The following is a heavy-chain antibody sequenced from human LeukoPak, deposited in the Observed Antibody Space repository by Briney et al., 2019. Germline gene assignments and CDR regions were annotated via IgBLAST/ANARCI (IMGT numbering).Heavy chain of an antibody. V-gene: IGHV4-34*01. D-gene: IGHD3-16*01. CDR1: GGSFSAYY. CDR2: INHSGST. CDR3: AQDTKQWGSYGY. J-gene: IGHJ4*02. Sequence: SETLSLTCAVYGGSFSAYYWSWIRQPPGKGLEWIGEINHSGSTNYNPSLKSRVTISVDTSKNQFSLKLSSVTAADTAVYYCAQDTKQWGSYGYWGQGTLVTVSS.